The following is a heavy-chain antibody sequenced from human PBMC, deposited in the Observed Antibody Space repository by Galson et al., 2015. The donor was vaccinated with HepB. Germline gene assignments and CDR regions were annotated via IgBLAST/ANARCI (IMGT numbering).Heavy chain of an antibody. CDR1: GGTFSSYA. J-gene: IGHJ4*02. D-gene: IGHD2-15*01. CDR3: ARDPGSGSHFFDY. CDR2: INTNTGNP. Sequence: SVKVSCKASGGTFSSYAISWVRRAPGQGLEWMGWINTNTGNPTYAQGFTGRFVFSLDTSVSTTYLQISSLKADDTAVYYCARDPGSGSHFFDYWGQGTLVTVSS. V-gene: IGHV7-4-1*02.